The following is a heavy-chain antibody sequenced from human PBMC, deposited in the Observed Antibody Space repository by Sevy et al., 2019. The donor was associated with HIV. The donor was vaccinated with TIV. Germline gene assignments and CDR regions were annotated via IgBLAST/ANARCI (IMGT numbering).Heavy chain of an antibody. CDR2: INPNGGAT. CDR1: GYTFTNFY. Sequence: ASVKVSCKTSGYTFTNFYIHWVRQAPGERHEWMGMINPNGGATGYAQKFKGRVTLTRDLSTGTVYMEVSSLRHDDTAVYYCAREDWNAASFDYWGQGTLVTVSS. CDR3: AREDWNAASFDY. V-gene: IGHV1-46*01. D-gene: IGHD1-1*01. J-gene: IGHJ4*02.